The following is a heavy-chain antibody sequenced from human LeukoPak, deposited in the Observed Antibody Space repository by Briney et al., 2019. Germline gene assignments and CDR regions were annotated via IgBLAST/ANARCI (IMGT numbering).Heavy chain of an antibody. V-gene: IGHV4-34*01. D-gene: IGHD3-3*01. CDR3: ARAAYDFWSGDYYYYYMDV. Sequence: SETLSLTCAVYGGSFSGYYWSWIRQPPGKGLEWIGEINHSGSTNYNPSLKSRVTISVDTSKNQFSLKLSSVTAADTAVYYCARAAYDFWSGDYYYYYMDVWGKGTTVTVSS. CDR2: INHSGST. J-gene: IGHJ6*03. CDR1: GGSFSGYY.